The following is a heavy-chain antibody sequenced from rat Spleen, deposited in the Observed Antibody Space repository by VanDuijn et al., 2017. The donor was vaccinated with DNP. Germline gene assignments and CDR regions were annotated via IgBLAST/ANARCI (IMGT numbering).Heavy chain of an antibody. CDR3: ARSRLPGYYPFAC. V-gene: IGHV5-29*01. CDR1: GFTFSYYG. CDR2: ISTSGSRA. J-gene: IGHJ3*01. D-gene: IGHD1-4*01. Sequence: EVQLVESGGGLVQPGRSLKLSCAASGFTFSYYGMAWVRQAPTKGLEWVATISTSGSRAYYPDSVKGRFTISRDDAKSSLYLQMNSLKSEDTATYYCARSRLPGYYPFACWGQGTLVTVSS.